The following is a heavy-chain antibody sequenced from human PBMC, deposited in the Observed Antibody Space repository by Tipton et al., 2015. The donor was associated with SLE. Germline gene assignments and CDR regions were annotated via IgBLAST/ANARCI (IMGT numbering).Heavy chain of an antibody. J-gene: IGHJ2*01. Sequence: TLSLTCAVSGYSISSGYYWSWIRQPPGKGLEWIGYIYYGGSTNYNPSLKSRVTISVDTSKNQFSLKLSSVTAADTAVYYCARSWVAYWYFDLWGRGTLVTVSS. D-gene: IGHD2-15*01. CDR3: ARSWVAYWYFDL. V-gene: IGHV4-38-2*01. CDR2: IYYGGST. CDR1: GYSISSGYY.